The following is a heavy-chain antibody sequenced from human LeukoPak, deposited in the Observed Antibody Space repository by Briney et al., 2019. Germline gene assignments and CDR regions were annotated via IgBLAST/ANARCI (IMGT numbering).Heavy chain of an antibody. CDR1: GYTFTSYD. Sequence: ASVKVSCKASGYTFTSYDINWVRQATGQGLECMGWMNPNSGNTGYAQKFQGRVTITRNTSISTAYMELSSLRSEDTAVYYCARVYQKVREVMGGRYYYYYMDVWGKGTTVTVSS. J-gene: IGHJ6*03. D-gene: IGHD3-10*01. CDR3: ARVYQKVREVMGGRYYYYYMDV. CDR2: MNPNSGNT. V-gene: IGHV1-8*03.